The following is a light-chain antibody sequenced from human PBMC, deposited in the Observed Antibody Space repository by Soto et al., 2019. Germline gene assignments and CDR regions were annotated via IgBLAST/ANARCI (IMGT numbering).Light chain of an antibody. CDR2: GAS. Sequence: IVLTQSPATLSLSPGKRATLSCRASQNISNYLIWYQQKPGQAPRLLIYGASSRATGIPDRFSGSGSGTDFTLTISRLEPEDFAVYYCQQYGSSPSWTFGQGTKVDI. J-gene: IGKJ1*01. V-gene: IGKV3-20*01. CDR1: QNISNY. CDR3: QQYGSSPSWT.